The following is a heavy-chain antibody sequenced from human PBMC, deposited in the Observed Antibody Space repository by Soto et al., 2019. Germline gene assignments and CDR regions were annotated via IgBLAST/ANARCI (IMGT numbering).Heavy chain of an antibody. Sequence: EVQLVESGGGLVKPGGSLRLSCAASGFTFSSYSMSWVRQAPGKGLEWVSSIGSSSSYINYADSVKGRFTISRDNAKNSLYLQKNSLRAEDTAVYYCAKSKIAVAGTGEFDYWGQGTLVTVSS. J-gene: IGHJ4*02. V-gene: IGHV3-21*01. CDR2: IGSSSSYI. CDR3: AKSKIAVAGTGEFDY. D-gene: IGHD6-19*01. CDR1: GFTFSSYS.